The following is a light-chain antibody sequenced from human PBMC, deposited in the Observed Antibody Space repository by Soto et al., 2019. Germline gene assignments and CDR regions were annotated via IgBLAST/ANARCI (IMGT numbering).Light chain of an antibody. CDR1: QSLLHSNGYNY. V-gene: IGKV2-28*01. Sequence: DIVMTQSPLSLPVTPGEPASMSCRSSQSLLHSNGYNYFDWYLQKPGQSPQLLIYLGSNRASGVPDRFSGSGSGTDFTLKISRVEAEDVGVYYCMQALQTPWTFGQGTKVDIK. CDR3: MQALQTPWT. CDR2: LGS. J-gene: IGKJ1*01.